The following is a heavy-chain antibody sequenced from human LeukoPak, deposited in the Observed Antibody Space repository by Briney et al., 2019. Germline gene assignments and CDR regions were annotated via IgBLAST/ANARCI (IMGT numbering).Heavy chain of an antibody. CDR2: TYYSGST. D-gene: IGHD2-15*01. CDR1: GCSISSGGYY. J-gene: IGHJ4*02. Sequence: AQTLCLTCTVSGCSISSGGYYWSWIPQHPGKGLVWIGYTYYSGSTYYHPSLKSRVTISVDTSKIQFSLKLSSVTAADTAVYYCARCEGVAATHPFDYWGQGTLVTVSS. CDR3: ARCEGVAATHPFDY. V-gene: IGHV4-31*03.